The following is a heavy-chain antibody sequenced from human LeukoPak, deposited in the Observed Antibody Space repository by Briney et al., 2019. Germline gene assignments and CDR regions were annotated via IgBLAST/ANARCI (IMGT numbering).Heavy chain of an antibody. V-gene: IGHV3-7*03. CDR3: ARDRDIFDY. J-gene: IGHJ4*02. CDR2: IKQDGSEK. D-gene: IGHD3-9*01. CDR1: GFTFRSYL. Sequence: GGSLRPSCAASGFTFRSYLMSWVRKAPGKGLEWVANIKQDGSEKYYVDSVKGRFTISRDNAKNSLYLQMNSLRAEDTAVYYCARDRDIFDYWGQGTLVTVSS.